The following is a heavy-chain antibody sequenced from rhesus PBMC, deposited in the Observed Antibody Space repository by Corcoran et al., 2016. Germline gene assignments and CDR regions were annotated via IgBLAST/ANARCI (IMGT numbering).Heavy chain of an antibody. CDR2: IGLKTDNYSK. J-gene: IGHJ2*01. V-gene: IGHV3-30*01. D-gene: IGHD6-31*01. CDR1: GFTFSNYL. Sequence: EVKLEESGGGLVQPGGSMKLSCVASGFTFSNYLMNWVRKSPEKGLEGVTKIGLKTDNYSKHYAESVKGRFTISRDYSKRSVYLQMDNLRAEDTGIYYCTGGWDGYFDVWGTGTTVTVSS. CDR3: TGGWDGYFDV.